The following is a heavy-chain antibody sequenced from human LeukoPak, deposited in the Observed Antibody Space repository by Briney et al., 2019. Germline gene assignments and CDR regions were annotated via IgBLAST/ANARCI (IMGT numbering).Heavy chain of an antibody. Sequence: GGSLRLSCAASGFTFSSYSMNWVRQAPGKGLEWVSYISSSSSTIYYADSVKGRFTISRDNAKNSLYLQMNGLRAEDTAVYYCASGYSYGANWFDPWGQGTLVTVSS. CDR3: ASGYSYGANWFDP. V-gene: IGHV3-48*01. CDR1: GFTFSSYS. D-gene: IGHD5-18*01. CDR2: ISSSSSTI. J-gene: IGHJ5*02.